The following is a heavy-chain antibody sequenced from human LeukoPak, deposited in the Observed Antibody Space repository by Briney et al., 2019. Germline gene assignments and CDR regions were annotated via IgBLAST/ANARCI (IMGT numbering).Heavy chain of an antibody. CDR2: INPSGGST. V-gene: IGHV1-46*01. D-gene: IGHD6-13*01. CDR3: ARGSTTYSSNWNYFDY. Sequence: ASVKVSCKASGYTFTSYYMYWVRQIPGQGLEWMGTINPSGGSTNYAQNFQGRVIMTRDTSTSTLYMELSSLRSEDTDEYYCARGSTTYSSNWNYFDYWGQGTLVTVSS. J-gene: IGHJ4*02. CDR1: GYTFTSYY.